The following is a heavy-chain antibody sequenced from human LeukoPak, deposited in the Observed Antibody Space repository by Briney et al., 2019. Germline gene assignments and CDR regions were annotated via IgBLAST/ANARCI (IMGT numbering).Heavy chain of an antibody. Sequence: GGSLRLSCAASGFTFSSYAMSWVRQAPGKGLEWVSAISGSGGSTYYADSVKGRFTISRDNYKNTLYLQMNSLRAEDTAVYYCAKDRSSWYSYFDYWGQGTLVTVSS. CDR2: ISGSGGST. V-gene: IGHV3-23*01. J-gene: IGHJ4*02. CDR1: GFTFSSYA. CDR3: AKDRSSWYSYFDY. D-gene: IGHD6-13*01.